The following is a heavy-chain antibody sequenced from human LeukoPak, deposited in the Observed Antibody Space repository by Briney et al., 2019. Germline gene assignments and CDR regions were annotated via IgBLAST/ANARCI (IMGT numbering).Heavy chain of an antibody. D-gene: IGHD3-22*01. J-gene: IGHJ5*02. Sequence: GGSLRLSCAASGFTFSSYWMSWVRQAPGKGLEWVANIKQDGGDKYCVDSVKGRFTVSRDNAKNSLSLQMNSLRVEDTAVYYCARYHYDSSGYFSWGQGTLVSVSS. CDR1: GFTFSSYW. CDR2: IKQDGGDK. V-gene: IGHV3-7*01. CDR3: ARYHYDSSGYFS.